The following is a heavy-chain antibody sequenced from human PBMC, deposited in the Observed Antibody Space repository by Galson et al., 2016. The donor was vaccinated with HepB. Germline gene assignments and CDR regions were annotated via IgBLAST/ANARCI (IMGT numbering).Heavy chain of an antibody. V-gene: IGHV4-59*01. CDR3: ARAARPHWYFDL. CDR1: GGSLINYY. J-gene: IGHJ2*01. Sequence: ETLSLTCSVSGGSLINYYWTWVRQFPGKGLEWLGYVSYSGYTEYNPSLESRVRISVDTSKNQFSLKLNSVTAADTAVYYCARAARPHWYFDLWGRGTLVTVSS. D-gene: IGHD6-6*01. CDR2: VSYSGYT.